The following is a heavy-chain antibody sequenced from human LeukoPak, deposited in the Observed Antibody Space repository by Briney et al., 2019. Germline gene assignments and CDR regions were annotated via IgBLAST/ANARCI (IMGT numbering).Heavy chain of an antibody. CDR1: GYTFINNW. D-gene: IGHD3-22*01. CDR2: INPTGTGT. V-gene: IGHV1-46*01. CDR3: ARGNGYYYDSSGYCVECNWFDP. Sequence: GASMKVSCKASGYTFINNWMHWVRQAPGQGLEWIGLINPTGTGTLYAQKFQGRVTMTRDMSTSTDYMELSSLRSEDTAVYYCARGNGYYYDSSGYCVECNWFDPWGQGTLVTVSS. J-gene: IGHJ5*02.